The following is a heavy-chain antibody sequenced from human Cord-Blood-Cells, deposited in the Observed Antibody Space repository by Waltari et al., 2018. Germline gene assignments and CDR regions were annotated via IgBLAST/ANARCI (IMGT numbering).Heavy chain of an antibody. V-gene: IGHV4-59*01. J-gene: IGHJ5*02. Sequence: QVQLQESGPGLVKPSETLSLTYTVSGGSIRSYYWSWIRQPPGKGLEWIGYIYYSRSTNYNPSLKSRVTISVDTSKNQFSLKLSSVTAADTAVYYCARGYSSSWYWFDPWGQGTLVTVSS. CDR2: IYYSRST. CDR1: GGSIRSYY. CDR3: ARGYSSSWYWFDP. D-gene: IGHD6-13*01.